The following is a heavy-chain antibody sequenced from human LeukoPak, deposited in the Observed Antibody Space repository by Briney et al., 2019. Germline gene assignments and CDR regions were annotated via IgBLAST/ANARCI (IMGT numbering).Heavy chain of an antibody. CDR3: ARVDGCCSSTSCYSGRYDY. J-gene: IGHJ4*02. V-gene: IGHV1-69*13. CDR1: GGTFSSYA. CDR2: IIPIFGTA. D-gene: IGHD2-2*01. Sequence: LVKVSCKASGGTFSSYAISWVRQAPGQGLEWMGGIIPIFGTANYAQKFQGRVTITADESTSTAYMELSSLRSEDTAVYYCARVDGCCSSTSCYSGRYDYWGQGTLVTVSS.